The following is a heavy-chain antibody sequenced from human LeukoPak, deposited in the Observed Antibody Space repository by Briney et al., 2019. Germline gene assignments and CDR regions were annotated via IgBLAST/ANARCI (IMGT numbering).Heavy chain of an antibody. J-gene: IGHJ5*02. CDR3: ARSSETIPNRFDV. V-gene: IGHV3-11*03. CDR1: GFSFSDYY. D-gene: IGHD2-21*01. Sequence: PGGSLRLSCAASGFSFSDYYMTWIRQAPGRGLEWLSYISGNSNYTNYAASVKGRFAISRDNAKNSLHLQMNSLRAEDTAMYFCARSSETIPNRFDVWGQGTLVTVSS. CDR2: ISGNSNYT.